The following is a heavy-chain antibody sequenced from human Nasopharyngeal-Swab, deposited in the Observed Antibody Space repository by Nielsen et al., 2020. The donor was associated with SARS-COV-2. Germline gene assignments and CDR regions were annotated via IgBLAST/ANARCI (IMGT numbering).Heavy chain of an antibody. CDR3: ARALWGSYYYGMDV. D-gene: IGHD7-27*01. Sequence: GGSLRLSCAASGFTFSSYAMHWVRQAPGKGLEWVAVISYAGSNKYYADSVKGRFTISRDNSKNTLYLQMNSLRAEDTAVYYCARALWGSYYYGMDVWGQGTTVTVSS. CDR2: ISYAGSNK. CDR1: GFTFSSYA. J-gene: IGHJ6*02. V-gene: IGHV3-30*04.